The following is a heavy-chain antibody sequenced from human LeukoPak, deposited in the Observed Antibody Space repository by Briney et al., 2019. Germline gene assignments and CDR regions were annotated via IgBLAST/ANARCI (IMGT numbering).Heavy chain of an antibody. Sequence: GGSLRLSCAASGFTFSSYAMSWLRQAPGKGLEWVSSSGDNTRYADSVKGRFTISRENSKNTLDLQMNGLRAEDTAVYYCAKSWRYYDSSNYYAFDIWGQGTMVTVSS. CDR3: AKSWRYYDSSNYYAFDI. J-gene: IGHJ3*02. CDR1: GFTFSSYA. D-gene: IGHD3-22*01. CDR2: SGDNT. V-gene: IGHV3-23*01.